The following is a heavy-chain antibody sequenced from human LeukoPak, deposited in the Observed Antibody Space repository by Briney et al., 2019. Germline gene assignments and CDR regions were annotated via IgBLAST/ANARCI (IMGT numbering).Heavy chain of an antibody. J-gene: IGHJ4*02. V-gene: IGHV3-33*01. D-gene: IGHD6-13*01. CDR2: IWYDGSNK. CDR1: GFTFSIYG. Sequence: GGSLRLSCAASGFTFSIYGMHWVRQAPGKGLEWVAVIWYDGSNKYYADSVKGRFTISRDNSKNTLYLQMNSLRAEDTAVYYCAREGAAGVVDYWGQGTLVTVSS. CDR3: AREGAAGVVDY.